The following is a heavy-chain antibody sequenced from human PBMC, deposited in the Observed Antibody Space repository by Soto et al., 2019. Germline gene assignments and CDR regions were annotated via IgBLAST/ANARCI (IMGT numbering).Heavy chain of an antibody. J-gene: IGHJ5*02. D-gene: IGHD6-6*01. CDR3: ASRIPSSNWFDP. Sequence: PXGSLRVSVAASTFTFSDYYMTWIRQAPGKGLEWVSDISISTSYTNYADSVKGRFTISRDNAKNSLYLQMNRLRAEDTAVYYCASRIPSSNWFDPWGQGTLVTAPQ. V-gene: IGHV3-11*06. CDR1: TFTFSDYY. CDR2: ISISTSYT.